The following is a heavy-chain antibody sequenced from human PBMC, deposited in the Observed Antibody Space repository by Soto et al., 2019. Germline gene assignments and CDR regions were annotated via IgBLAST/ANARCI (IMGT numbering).Heavy chain of an antibody. V-gene: IGHV4-4*02. CDR1: SGSISSSNW. J-gene: IGHJ6*03. CDR3: ATQAPYSSSPYYYYYLDV. D-gene: IGHD6-6*01. Sequence: SETLSLTCAVSSGSISSSNWWSWVRQPPGKGLEWIGEIYHSGSTNYNPSLKSRATISVDKSKNQFSLKLNSVTAADTGVYYCATQAPYSSSPYYYYYLDVWGKGTTVTVSS. CDR2: IYHSGST.